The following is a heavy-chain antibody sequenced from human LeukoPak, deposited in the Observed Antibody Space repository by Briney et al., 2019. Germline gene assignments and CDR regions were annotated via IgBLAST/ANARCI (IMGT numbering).Heavy chain of an antibody. CDR3: ARDRPVTGGNWFDP. D-gene: IGHD2-21*02. J-gene: IGHJ5*02. V-gene: IGHV3-21*01. CDR1: GFTFSSYS. Sequence: GGSLRLSCAASGFTFSSYSMNWVRQAPGQGLEWVSSISSSSSYIYYADSVKGRFTISRDNAKNSLYLQVNSLRAEDTAVYYCARDRPVTGGNWFDPWGQGTLVTVSS. CDR2: ISSSSSYI.